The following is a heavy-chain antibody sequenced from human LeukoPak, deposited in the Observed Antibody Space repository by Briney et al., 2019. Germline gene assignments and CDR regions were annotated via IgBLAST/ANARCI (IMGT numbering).Heavy chain of an antibody. D-gene: IGHD2-8*02. CDR2: INHSGST. Sequence: PSETLSLTCAVYGGSFSGYYWSWIRQPPGKGLEWIGEINHSGSTNYNPSLKIRVTISVDTSKNQFSLKLSSVTAADTAVYYCARGWGGYWYFDYWGQGTLVTVSS. J-gene: IGHJ4*02. CDR1: GGSFSGYY. CDR3: ARGWGGYWYFDY. V-gene: IGHV4-34*01.